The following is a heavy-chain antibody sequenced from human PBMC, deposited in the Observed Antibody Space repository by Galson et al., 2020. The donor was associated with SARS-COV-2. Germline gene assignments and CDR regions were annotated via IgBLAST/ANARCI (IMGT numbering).Heavy chain of an antibody. D-gene: IGHD1-26*01. J-gene: IGHJ4*02. CDR2: IQSSGST. Sequence: SETLSLTCTVSGDSVSSAGYYWSWLRQHPGKGPEWIGYIQSSGSTYYNPSLKSRVTISADPSKTHFSLALRSVTAADTAVYYCARVSGAYDTEYWGQGILVIVS. CDR1: GDSVSSAGYY. CDR3: ARVSGAYDTEY. V-gene: IGHV4-31*03.